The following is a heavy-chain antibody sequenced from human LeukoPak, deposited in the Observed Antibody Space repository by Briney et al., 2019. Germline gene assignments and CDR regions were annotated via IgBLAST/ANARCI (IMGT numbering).Heavy chain of an antibody. V-gene: IGHV1-69*06. CDR1: GGTFSSYA. D-gene: IGHD2-2*01. J-gene: IGHJ4*02. Sequence: SVKVSCKASGGTFSSYAISWVRQAPGQGLEWMGGIIPIFGTANYAQKFQGRVTITADKSTSTAYMKLTSLRSEDTAVYYCARDQGRYCSSTSCFDSWGQGTLVTVSS. CDR3: ARDQGRYCSSTSCFDS. CDR2: IIPIFGTA.